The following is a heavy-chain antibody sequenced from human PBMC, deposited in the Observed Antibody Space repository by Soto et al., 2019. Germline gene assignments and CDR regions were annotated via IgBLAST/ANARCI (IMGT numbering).Heavy chain of an antibody. D-gene: IGHD3-16*01. CDR3: GREGGVTVRESSGLGYFDY. CDR2: IYYSGST. Sequence: SETLSLTCTVSGGSISSYYWSWIRQPPGKGLEWIGYIYYSGSTNYNPSLKSRVTISVDTSKNQFSLKLSSVTAADTAVYYCGREGGVTVRESSGLGYFDYGGQGPLVPVSS. V-gene: IGHV4-59*01. CDR1: GGSISSYY. J-gene: IGHJ4*02.